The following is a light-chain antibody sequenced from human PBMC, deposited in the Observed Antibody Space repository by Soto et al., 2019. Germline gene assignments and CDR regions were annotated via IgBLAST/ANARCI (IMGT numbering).Light chain of an antibody. CDR1: SSDVGSYNL. J-gene: IGLJ1*01. CDR3: CSYAGSSTSRLYV. V-gene: IGLV2-23*02. CDR2: EVS. Sequence: QSVLTQPASVSGSPGQSITISCTGTSSDVGSYNLVSWYQQHPGKAPKLMIYEVSKRPSGVSNRFSGSKSGNTASLTISGLQAEDEADYYCCSYAGSSTSRLYVFGTGTKLTVL.